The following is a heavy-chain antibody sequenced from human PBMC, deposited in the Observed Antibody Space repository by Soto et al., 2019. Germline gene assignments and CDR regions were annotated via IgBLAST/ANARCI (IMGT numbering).Heavy chain of an antibody. CDR1: GFTVNNNY. D-gene: IGHD2-2*01. CDR2: ISNGGKT. CDR3: ASRSGSYCTSTSCPNLFDS. Sequence: GGSLRLSCAASGFTVNNNYMSRVRQAPGKGLEWVSLISNGGKTYYADSVKGRFTISRHNFKNTLYLQMNSLRAEDTAVYYCASRSGSYCTSTSCPNLFDSWGQGTVVTVSS. J-gene: IGHJ4*02. V-gene: IGHV3-53*04.